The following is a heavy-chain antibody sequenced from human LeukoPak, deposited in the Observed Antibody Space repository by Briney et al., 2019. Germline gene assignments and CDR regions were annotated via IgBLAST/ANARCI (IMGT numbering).Heavy chain of an antibody. D-gene: IGHD3-10*01. CDR1: GYTCTSYY. CDR3: ARCVLLWFGESPLDY. CDR2: INPSGGST. J-gene: IGHJ4*02. Sequence: ASVKVSCKASGYTCTSYYMHWVRQAPGQGLEWMGIINPSGGSTSYAQKFQGRVTMTRDTSTSTVYMELSSLRSEDTAVYYCARCVLLWFGESPLDYWGQGTLVTVSS. V-gene: IGHV1-46*01.